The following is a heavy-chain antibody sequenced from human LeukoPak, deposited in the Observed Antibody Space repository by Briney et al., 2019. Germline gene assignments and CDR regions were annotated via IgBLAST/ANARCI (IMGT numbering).Heavy chain of an antibody. Sequence: GGSLRLSCAASGFTFSGSAMHWVRQASGKGLEWVGRIRSKANSYATAYAASVKGRFTIFRDNSKNTLYLQMNSLRAEDTAVYYCAKDLLFHGSGSLPYWGQGTLVTVSS. V-gene: IGHV3-73*01. CDR2: IRSKANSYAT. J-gene: IGHJ4*02. CDR3: AKDLLFHGSGSLPY. CDR1: GFTFSGSA. D-gene: IGHD3-10*01.